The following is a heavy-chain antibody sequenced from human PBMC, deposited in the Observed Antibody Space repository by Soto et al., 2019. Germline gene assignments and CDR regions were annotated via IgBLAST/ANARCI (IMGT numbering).Heavy chain of an antibody. Sequence: EVQLVESGGGLVKPGGSLRLSCAASGFTFSNAWMSWVRQAPGKGLEWVGRIKSKTDGGTTDYAAPVKGRFTISRDDSKNTLYLQMNSLKTEDTAVYYCTTDPGVVVPAAIVAYYYYYMDVWGKGTTVTVSS. V-gene: IGHV3-15*01. D-gene: IGHD2-2*01. CDR3: TTDPGVVVPAAIVAYYYYYMDV. CDR1: GFTFSNAW. CDR2: IKSKTDGGTT. J-gene: IGHJ6*03.